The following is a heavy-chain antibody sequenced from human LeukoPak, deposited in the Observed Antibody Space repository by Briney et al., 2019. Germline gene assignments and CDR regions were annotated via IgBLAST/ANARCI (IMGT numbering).Heavy chain of an antibody. J-gene: IGHJ6*03. CDR1: GFTFSDYY. Sequence: GGSLRLSCAASGFTFSDYYMSWIRQAPGKGLEWVSYISSSGSTIYYADSVKGRFTISRDNAKNSLYLQMNSLRAEDTAVYYCARDLHSSSSYYYYMDVWGKGTTVTVSS. CDR2: ISSSGSTI. V-gene: IGHV3-11*04. D-gene: IGHD6-6*01. CDR3: ARDLHSSSSYYYYMDV.